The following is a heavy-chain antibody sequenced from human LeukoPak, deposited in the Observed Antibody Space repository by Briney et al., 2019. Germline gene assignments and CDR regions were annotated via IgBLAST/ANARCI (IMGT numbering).Heavy chain of an antibody. CDR1: GYSFTSYW. J-gene: IGHJ4*02. CDR2: IDPSDSCT. V-gene: IGHV5-10-1*01. Sequence: GESLKISCKGSGYSFTSYWISWVRQMPGKGLEWMGRIDPSDSCTNYSPSFQGHVTISADKSISTAYLQWSSLKASDTAMYYCARHPYYDYVWGSLGDWGQGTLVTVSS. CDR3: ARHPYYDYVWGSLGD. D-gene: IGHD3-16*01.